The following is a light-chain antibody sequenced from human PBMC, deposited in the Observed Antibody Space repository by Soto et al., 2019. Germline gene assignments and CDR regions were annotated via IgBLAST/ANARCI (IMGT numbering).Light chain of an antibody. J-gene: IGKJ1*01. V-gene: IGKV1-5*03. Sequence: IQVTQSPPSLSASVGDRVTITCRASQSISIWLAWYKQRPGKAPELVIYQASRLQSGVPSRFSGSGSGTEFTLTISSLQPDDSATYYCQQYGDFYRTFGQGTKVEIQ. CDR2: QAS. CDR3: QQYGDFYRT. CDR1: QSISIW.